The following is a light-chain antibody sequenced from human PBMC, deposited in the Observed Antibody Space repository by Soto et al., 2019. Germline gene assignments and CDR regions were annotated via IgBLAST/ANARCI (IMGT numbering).Light chain of an antibody. CDR2: GAS. Sequence: EIVMTQSPATLSVSPGERATLSCRASQSVSSNLAWYQQKPGQAPRLLIYGASTRATGIPARFSGSGSGTEFPLTISSLQSDDFEVYYCQQYNNWPFPSWTFGQGTKVEIK. V-gene: IGKV3-15*01. CDR3: QQYNNWPFPSWT. CDR1: QSVSSN. J-gene: IGKJ1*01.